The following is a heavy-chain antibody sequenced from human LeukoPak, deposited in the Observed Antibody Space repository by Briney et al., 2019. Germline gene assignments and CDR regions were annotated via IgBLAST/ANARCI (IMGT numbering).Heavy chain of an antibody. CDR2: IYYRRTT. CDR3: ARGAYSGYDQFDY. D-gene: IGHD5-12*01. V-gene: IGHV4-38-2*01. Sequence: GSLRLSCAASGFTFDDYAMHWVRQAPGKGLEWIGSIYYRRTTYYNPSLKSRVTISVDTSKNQFSLRLSSVTAADTAVYYCARGAYSGYDQFDYWGQGTLVTVSS. J-gene: IGHJ4*02. CDR1: GFTFDDYA.